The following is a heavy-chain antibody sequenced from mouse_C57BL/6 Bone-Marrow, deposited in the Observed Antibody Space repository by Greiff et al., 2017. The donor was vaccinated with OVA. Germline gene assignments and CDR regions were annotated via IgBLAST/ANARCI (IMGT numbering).Heavy chain of an antibody. CDR3: ARLLRRKSYWYFDV. CDR2: INPSNGGT. D-gene: IGHD1-2*01. V-gene: IGHV1-53*01. CDR1: GYTFNSYW. J-gene: IGHJ1*03. Sequence: QVQLQQPGTELVKPGASVKLSCKASGYTFNSYWMHWVKQRPGQGLEWIGNINPSNGGTNYNEKFKSKATLTVDKSSSTAYMQLSSLTSEDPAVYYCARLLRRKSYWYFDVWGTGTTVTVSS.